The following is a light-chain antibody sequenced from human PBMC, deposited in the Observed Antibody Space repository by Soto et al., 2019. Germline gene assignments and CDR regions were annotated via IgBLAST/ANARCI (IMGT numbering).Light chain of an antibody. J-gene: IGKJ5*01. CDR1: QSVSSSY. V-gene: IGKV3-20*01. CDR3: QHYGKSPPVT. CDR2: GAS. Sequence: EIVLTQSPGTLSLSPGERATLSCRASQSVSSSYLAWYQQKPGQAPRLLIYGASSRATGIPDRFSGSGSGTEFTLTINRLEPEGFAVYFCQHYGKSPPVTLRRRTRLEIK.